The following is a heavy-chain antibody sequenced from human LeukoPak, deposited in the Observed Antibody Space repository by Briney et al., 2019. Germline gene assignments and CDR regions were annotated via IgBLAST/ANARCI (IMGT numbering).Heavy chain of an antibody. D-gene: IGHD4-17*01. CDR2: ISGSGGST. CDR3: AKRGAHDYGDYYYYGMDV. J-gene: IGHJ6*02. CDR1: GFTFSSYA. Sequence: GGSLRLSCAASGFTFSSYAMSWVRHPHGKGLECVSAISGSGGSTYYADSVEGRFTISRDNSKNTLYLQMNSLRAEGTAVYYCAKRGAHDYGDYYYYGMDVWGQGTTVTVSS. V-gene: IGHV3-23*01.